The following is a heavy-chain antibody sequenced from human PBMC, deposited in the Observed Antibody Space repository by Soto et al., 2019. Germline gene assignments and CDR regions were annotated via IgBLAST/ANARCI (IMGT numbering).Heavy chain of an antibody. V-gene: IGHV4-34*01. CDR2: INHSGST. J-gene: IGHJ5*02. CDR1: GGSFSCYY. D-gene: IGHD2-15*01. CDR3: ARGGYCSGGSCYLIRYPTVRYWFDP. Sequence: SETLSLTCAVYGGSFSCYYWSWIRQPPGKGLEWIGEINHSGSTNYNPSLKSRVTISVDTSKNQFSLKLSSVTAADTAVYYCARGGYCSGGSCYLIRYPTVRYWFDPWGQGTLVTVSS.